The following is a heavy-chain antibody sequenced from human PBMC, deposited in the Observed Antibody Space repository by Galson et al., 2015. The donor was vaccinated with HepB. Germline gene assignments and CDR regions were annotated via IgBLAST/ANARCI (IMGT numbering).Heavy chain of an antibody. CDR2: ISSSSSYT. CDR3: ARPHPRNYEGVNWFDP. CDR1: GFTFSDYY. Sequence: SLRLSCAASGFTFSDYYMSWIRQAPGKGLEWVSYISSSSSYTNYADSVKGRFTISRDNAKNSLYLRMNSLRAEDTAVYYCARPHPRNYEGVNWFDPWGQGTLVTVSS. J-gene: IGHJ5*02. V-gene: IGHV3-11*06. D-gene: IGHD1-7*01.